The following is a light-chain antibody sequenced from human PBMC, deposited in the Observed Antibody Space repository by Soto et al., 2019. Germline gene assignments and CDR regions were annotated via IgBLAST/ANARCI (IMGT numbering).Light chain of an antibody. CDR3: QQYHSYWT. Sequence: DIVMTQSPDSLAVSLGERATISCKSSQSVFYSSNKKNYLAWYQQKPGIAPKLLIHDVSTLEPGVPSRFSGSGSGTEFTLTISSLQPDDFATYYCQQYHSYWTFGQGTKGDIK. CDR1: QSVFYSSNKKNY. CDR2: DVS. V-gene: IGKV4-1*01. J-gene: IGKJ1*01.